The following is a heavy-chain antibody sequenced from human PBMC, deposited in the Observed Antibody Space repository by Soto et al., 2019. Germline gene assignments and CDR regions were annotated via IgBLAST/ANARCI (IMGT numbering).Heavy chain of an antibody. Sequence: QVQLQESGPGLVKPSETLSLTCTVSGGSISSYYWSWIRQPPGKGLEWIGYIYYSGSTNYNPSLKSRVTISVDTYKNQFSLKLSSVTAADTAVYYCARDAVYSSGWYQSDYWGQGTLVTVSS. J-gene: IGHJ4*02. CDR3: ARDAVYSSGWYQSDY. CDR1: GGSISSYY. V-gene: IGHV4-59*01. D-gene: IGHD6-19*01. CDR2: IYYSGST.